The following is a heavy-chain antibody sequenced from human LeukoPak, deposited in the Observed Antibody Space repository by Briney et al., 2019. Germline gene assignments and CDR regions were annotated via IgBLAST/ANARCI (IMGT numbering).Heavy chain of an antibody. CDR3: ASQPKYTSGLNWFDP. J-gene: IGHJ5*02. V-gene: IGHV1-46*01. Sequence: ASVKVSCKASRSTFTNCYIHWVRQAPGQGLEWMGMINPSGGSPNYAQTFQGRVTMTRDTSTSTVYMELSSLRSEDTAVYYCASQPKYTSGLNWFDPWGQGTLVTVSS. D-gene: IGHD6-25*01. CDR2: INPSGGSP. CDR1: RSTFTNCY.